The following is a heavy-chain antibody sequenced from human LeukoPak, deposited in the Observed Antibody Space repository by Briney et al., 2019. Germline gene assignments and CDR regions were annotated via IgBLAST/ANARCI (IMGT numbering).Heavy chain of an antibody. CDR1: GFIFSSYA. CDR2: ISGSGGST. V-gene: IGHV3-23*01. D-gene: IGHD6-13*01. CDR3: AKLKGSWYEGY. J-gene: IGHJ4*02. Sequence: GGSLRLSCAASGFIFSSYAMSWVRQAPGKGLEWVSAISGSGGSTYYADSVKGRFTISRDNSKNTLYLQMNSLRAEDTAVYYCAKLKGSWYEGYWGQGTLVTVSS.